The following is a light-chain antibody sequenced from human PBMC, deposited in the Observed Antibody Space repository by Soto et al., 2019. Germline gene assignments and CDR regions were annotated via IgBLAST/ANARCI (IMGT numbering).Light chain of an antibody. CDR3: QQYGSSPLYT. CDR2: GAS. CDR1: QSVSSSY. V-gene: IGKV3-20*01. Sequence: EIVLTQSPGTLSLSPGERATLSCRASQSVSSSYLAWYQQKPGQAPRLLIYGASSTATGIPARFSGSGSGTDFTLTISRLEPEDFAVYYCQQYGSSPLYTFGQGTKLEIK. J-gene: IGKJ2*01.